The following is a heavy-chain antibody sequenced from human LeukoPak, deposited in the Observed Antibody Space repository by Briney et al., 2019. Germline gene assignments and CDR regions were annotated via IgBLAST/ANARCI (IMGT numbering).Heavy chain of an antibody. Sequence: GGSLRLSCAASGFTFSSYAMHWVRQAPGKGLEWVAVISYDGSNKYYADSVKGRFTISRDNSKNTLYLQMNSLRAEDTAVYYCARGGSIAVAACDYWGQGTLVTVSS. D-gene: IGHD6-19*01. CDR3: ARGGSIAVAACDY. CDR1: GFTFSSYA. V-gene: IGHV3-30-3*01. J-gene: IGHJ4*02. CDR2: ISYDGSNK.